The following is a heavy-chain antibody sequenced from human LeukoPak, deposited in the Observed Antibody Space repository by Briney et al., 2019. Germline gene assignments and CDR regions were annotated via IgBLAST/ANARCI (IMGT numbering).Heavy chain of an antibody. CDR1: GGSISSYY. CDR2: IYYSGST. CDR3: AREPSSSWDY. D-gene: IGHD6-13*01. V-gene: IGHV4-59*12. J-gene: IGHJ4*02. Sequence: SETLSLTCTVSGGSISSYYWSWIRQPPGKGLECIGYIYYSGSTHYNPSLKSRVTISVDTSKNQFSLKLSSVTAADTAVYYCAREPSSSWDYWGQGTLVTVSS.